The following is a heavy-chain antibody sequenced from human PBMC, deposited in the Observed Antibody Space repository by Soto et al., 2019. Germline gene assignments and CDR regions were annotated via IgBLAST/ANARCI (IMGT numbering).Heavy chain of an antibody. Sequence: SETLSLTCTVSGGSISSYYWSWIRQPPGKGLEWIGYIYYSGSTNYNPSLKSRVTISVDTSKNQFSLKLSSVTAADTAVYYCARVVVPAAIFSPFDYWGQGTLVTVSS. CDR2: IYYSGST. D-gene: IGHD2-2*02. J-gene: IGHJ4*02. CDR3: ARVVVPAAIFSPFDY. CDR1: GGSISSYY. V-gene: IGHV4-59*01.